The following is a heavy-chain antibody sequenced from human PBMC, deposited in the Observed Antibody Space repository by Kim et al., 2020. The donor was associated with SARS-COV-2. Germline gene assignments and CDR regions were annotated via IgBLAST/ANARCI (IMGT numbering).Heavy chain of an antibody. D-gene: IGHD4-17*01. CDR3: AKFSTVTTLAPDY. V-gene: IGHV3-23*01. Sequence: GGSLRLSCAASGFTISSYAMSWLRQAPGKGLEWVSAITGSGSTTYYADSVKGRFTISRDNSKNTLYLQMNSLRAEDTAVYYCAKFSTVTTLAPDYWGQGTLVTVSS. J-gene: IGHJ4*02. CDR2: ITGSGSTT. CDR1: GFTISSYA.